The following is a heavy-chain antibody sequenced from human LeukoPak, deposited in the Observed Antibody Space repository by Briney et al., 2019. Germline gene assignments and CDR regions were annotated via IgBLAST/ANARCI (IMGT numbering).Heavy chain of an antibody. CDR1: GYTFTIDA. V-gene: IGHV3-23*01. CDR2: ISGNGGGT. Sequence: GGSLRLSCAPSGYTFTIDAMSCGREARGKGLEWVSAISGNGGGTYYTDSVKCRFTISRHNTKNTLYLQMNSLRAEDTAVYYCAKDYYDYIWGSYRGYFDYWGQGTLVTVSS. CDR3: AKDYYDYIWGSYRGYFDY. J-gene: IGHJ4*02. D-gene: IGHD3-16*02.